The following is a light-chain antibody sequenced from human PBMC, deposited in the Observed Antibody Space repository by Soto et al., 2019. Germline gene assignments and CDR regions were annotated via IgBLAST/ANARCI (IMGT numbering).Light chain of an antibody. CDR2: GAS. V-gene: IGKV3-15*01. J-gene: IGKJ1*01. CDR1: QSGYNN. Sequence: EIVMTQSPATLSVSPGERATLSCRTSQSGYNNLAWYQQKPGQAPRLLIHGASTRATGIPARFSGSGSGTEFTLTISSLQSEDFALYYCQQHDNWPRTFGQGTKVEIK. CDR3: QQHDNWPRT.